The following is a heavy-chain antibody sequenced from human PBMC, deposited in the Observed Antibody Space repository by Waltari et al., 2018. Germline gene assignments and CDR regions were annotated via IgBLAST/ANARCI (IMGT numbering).Heavy chain of an antibody. CDR3: ASTRLITMVRGGFDY. V-gene: IGHV4-4*07. Sequence: QVQLQESGPGLVKPSETLSLTCPAPGGPISSYSWSWIRQPAGKGLEWIGRIYTSGSTNYNPSLKSRVTMSVDTSKNQFSLKLSSVTAADTAVYYCASTRLITMVRGGFDYWGQGTLVTVSS. D-gene: IGHD3-10*01. J-gene: IGHJ4*02. CDR1: GGPISSYS. CDR2: IYTSGST.